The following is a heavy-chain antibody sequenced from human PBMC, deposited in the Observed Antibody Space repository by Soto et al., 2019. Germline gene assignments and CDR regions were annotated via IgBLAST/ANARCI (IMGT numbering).Heavy chain of an antibody. D-gene: IGHD2-15*01. Sequence: GASVKVSCKTSGYTFTSYDVNWVRQATGQGLEWMGWINPNSGGTNYAQKFQGRVTMTRDTSISTAYMELSRLRSDDTAVYYCAREYCSGGSCYLAGFDPWGQGTLVTVSS. CDR1: GYTFTSYD. CDR2: INPNSGGT. V-gene: IGHV1-2*02. J-gene: IGHJ5*02. CDR3: AREYCSGGSCYLAGFDP.